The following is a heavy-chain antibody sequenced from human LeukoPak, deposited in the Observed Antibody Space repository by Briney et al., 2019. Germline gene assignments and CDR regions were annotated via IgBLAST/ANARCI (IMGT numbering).Heavy chain of an antibody. CDR2: ISGSGGST. Sequence: GGSLRLSCAASGFTFSSYALTWVRQAPGKGLEWVSGISGSGGSTYYADSVKGRFTISRDNSKNTLYLQMNSLRAEDTAVYYCAKDPGYDYVWGSYRHFDYWGQGTLVTVSS. V-gene: IGHV3-23*01. CDR3: AKDPGYDYVWGSYRHFDY. CDR1: GFTFSSYA. J-gene: IGHJ4*02. D-gene: IGHD3-16*02.